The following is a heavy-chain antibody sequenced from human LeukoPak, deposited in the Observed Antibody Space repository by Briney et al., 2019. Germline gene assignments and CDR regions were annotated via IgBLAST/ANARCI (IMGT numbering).Heavy chain of an antibody. CDR2: INPSGGST. CDR3: ARDSVVVTPSDAFDI. J-gene: IGHJ3*02. D-gene: IGHD2-15*01. V-gene: IGHV1-46*01. Sequence: ASVKVSCKASGYTFTSYYMHWVRQAPGQGLEWMGLINPSGGSTSYAQKFQGRVKITRHMSTRTVYMELSSLRSEDTAVYYCARDSVVVTPSDAFDIWGQGTMVTVSS. CDR1: GYTFTSYY.